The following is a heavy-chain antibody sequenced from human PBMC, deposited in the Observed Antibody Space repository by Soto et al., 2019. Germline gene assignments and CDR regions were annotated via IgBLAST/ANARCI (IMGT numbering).Heavy chain of an antibody. CDR3: ATQDFESGRSHLDY. CDR2: INAANGHT. D-gene: IGHD3-10*01. V-gene: IGHV1-3*01. CDR1: GYTFTHYA. Sequence: VQVVQSGAEVKRPGASVKVSCKASGYTFTHYAIHWVRQAPGQRPELMGWINAANGHTKYSQTFQGRVTHTRDTSATTAYMELSSLSSEDTAVYYCATQDFESGRSHLDYWGQGTLVTVSS. J-gene: IGHJ4*02.